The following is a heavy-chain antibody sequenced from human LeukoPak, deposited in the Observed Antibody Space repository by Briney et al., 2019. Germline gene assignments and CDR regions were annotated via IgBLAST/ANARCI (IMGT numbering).Heavy chain of an antibody. Sequence: GGSLRLSCAASGFTLSSYAMSWVRQAPGKGLEWVSRINSDGSSTSYADSVKGRFTISRDNAKNTLYLQMNSLRAEDTAVYYCARSGYCSSTSCYKLFDYWGQGTLVTVSS. CDR2: INSDGSST. D-gene: IGHD2-2*02. CDR3: ARSGYCSSTSCYKLFDY. V-gene: IGHV3-74*01. J-gene: IGHJ4*02. CDR1: GFTLSSYA.